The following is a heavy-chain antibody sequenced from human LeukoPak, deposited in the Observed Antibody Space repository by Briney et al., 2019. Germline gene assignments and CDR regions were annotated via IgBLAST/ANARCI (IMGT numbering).Heavy chain of an antibody. CDR1: GYTFTTYY. CDR2: INPSGGST. D-gene: IGHD5-18*01. J-gene: IGHJ3*02. CDR3: ARAVDATLAAFDI. Sequence: ASVKVSCKPSGYTFTTYYIHWVRQAPGQGLEWMGVINPSGGSTHSAQKFQGRVTMTRDTSTSTVYMDVSGLRSEDTAVYYCARAVDATLAAFDIWGQGTMVTVSS. V-gene: IGHV1-46*01.